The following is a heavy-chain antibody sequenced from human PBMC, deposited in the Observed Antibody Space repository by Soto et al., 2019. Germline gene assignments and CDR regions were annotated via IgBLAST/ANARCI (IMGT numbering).Heavy chain of an antibody. J-gene: IGHJ5*02. V-gene: IGHV3-30*04. Sequence: QVQLVESGGGMVQPGRSLRLSCAASGFTFSNYAMHWVRQAPGKGPEWVATISYDGSSEYYADSVKGRFTISRDKSKSTVYLQMKSLRVDDTSVYYCARGLRLPPRDWFDTWGQGTLVTVSS. D-gene: IGHD4-17*01. CDR3: ARGLRLPPRDWFDT. CDR1: GFTFSNYA. CDR2: ISYDGSSE.